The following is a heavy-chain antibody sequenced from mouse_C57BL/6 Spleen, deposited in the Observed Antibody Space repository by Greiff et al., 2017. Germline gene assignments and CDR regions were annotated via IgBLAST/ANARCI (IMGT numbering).Heavy chain of an antibody. D-gene: IGHD3-2*02. V-gene: IGHV1-61*01. Sequence: QVQLKQPGAELVRPGSSVKLSCKASGYTFTSYWMDWVKQRPGQGLEWIGNIYPSDSETHYNQKFKDKATLTVDKSSSTAYMQLSSLTSEDSAVYYCARGRQLRRAFAYWGQGTLVTVSA. CDR3: ARGRQLRRAFAY. CDR2: IYPSDSET. J-gene: IGHJ3*01. CDR1: GYTFTSYW.